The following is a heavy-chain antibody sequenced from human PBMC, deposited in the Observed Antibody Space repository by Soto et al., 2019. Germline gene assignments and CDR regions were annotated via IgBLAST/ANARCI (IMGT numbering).Heavy chain of an antibody. CDR2: IIPILGIA. D-gene: IGHD5-12*01. V-gene: IGHV1-69*08. Sequence: QVQLVQSGAEVKKPGSSVKVSCKASGGTFSSYTISWVRQAPGQGLEWMGRIIPILGIANYAQKFQDRVTITADKSTSTAYMELSSLRSEDTAVYYCARETGGVIVATIADAFDIWGQGTMVTVSS. J-gene: IGHJ3*02. CDR3: ARETGGVIVATIADAFDI. CDR1: GGTFSSYT.